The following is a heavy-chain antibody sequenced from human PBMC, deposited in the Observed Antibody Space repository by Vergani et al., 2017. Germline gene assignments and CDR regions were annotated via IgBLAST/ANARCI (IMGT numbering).Heavy chain of an antibody. J-gene: IGHJ4*02. D-gene: IGHD3-10*01. CDR3: AKGDYYGSGWLVY. CDR2: ISGSGGST. CDR1: GFTFSSYA. Sequence: EVQLLESGGGLVQPGGSLRLSCAASGFTFSSYAMSWVRQAPGKGLEWVSAISGSGGSTYYANFVKGRFTISRDNSKNTLSLQMNSLRAEDTAVYYCAKGDYYGSGWLVYWGQGTLVTVSS. V-gene: IGHV3-23*01.